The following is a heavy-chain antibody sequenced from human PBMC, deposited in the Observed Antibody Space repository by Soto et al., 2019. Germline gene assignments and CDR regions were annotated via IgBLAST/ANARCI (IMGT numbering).Heavy chain of an antibody. J-gene: IGHJ4*02. V-gene: IGHV4-38-2*02. CDR3: ATQSGSFPY. CDR1: VYSMSSGYY. D-gene: IGHD1-26*01. Sequence: SETLSLTCTVSVYSMSSGYYWGWIRQPPGKGLEWIGSIYHTGNTYYNPSLKNRVTISVDTSKNQISLKLTSVTAADTAMYYCATQSGSFPYWDQGTLVTVSS. CDR2: IYHTGNT.